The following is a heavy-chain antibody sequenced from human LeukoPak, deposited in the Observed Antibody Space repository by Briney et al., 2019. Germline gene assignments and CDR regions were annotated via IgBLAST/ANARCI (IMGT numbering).Heavy chain of an antibody. J-gene: IGHJ5*02. Sequence: QSGGSLRLSCAASGFTFSNFWMYWVRQPPGKGLVWVSRISSDGSNTNYADSVKGRFTISRDNSKNTLYHQMNSLRAEDTAVYYCARELGGEMATINWFDPWGQGTLVTVSS. CDR2: ISSDGSNT. D-gene: IGHD5-24*01. CDR3: ARELGGEMATINWFDP. V-gene: IGHV3-74*01. CDR1: GFTFSNFW.